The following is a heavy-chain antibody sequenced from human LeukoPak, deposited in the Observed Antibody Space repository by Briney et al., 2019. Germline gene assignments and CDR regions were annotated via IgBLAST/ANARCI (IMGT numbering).Heavy chain of an antibody. Sequence: GGSLRLSCTASGFSFSTYPMSWVRQAPGKGLQWVSAITRSGDRTFYADSVKGRFTMFRDNSKNTLYLQMNSLTAGDTALYYCAKHQIESGGYRGGFDDWGQGALVTVSP. V-gene: IGHV3-23*01. J-gene: IGHJ4*02. CDR3: AKHQIESGGYRGGFDD. CDR2: ITRSGDRT. CDR1: GFSFSTYP. D-gene: IGHD3-22*01.